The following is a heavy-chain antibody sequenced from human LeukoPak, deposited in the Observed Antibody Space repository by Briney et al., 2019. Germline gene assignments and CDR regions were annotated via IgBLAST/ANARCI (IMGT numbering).Heavy chain of an antibody. CDR3: ARILADTGQLWLRIDY. V-gene: IGHV2-70*11. CDR2: IDWDDDK. CDR1: GFSLSTSGMC. J-gene: IGHJ4*02. D-gene: IGHD5-18*01. Sequence: SGPALVKPTQTLTLTCTFSGFSLSTSGMCVSWIRQPPGKALGWLARIDWDDDKYYSTSLKTRLTISKDTSKNQVVLTMTNMDPVDTATYYCARILADTGQLWLRIDYWGQGTLVTVSS.